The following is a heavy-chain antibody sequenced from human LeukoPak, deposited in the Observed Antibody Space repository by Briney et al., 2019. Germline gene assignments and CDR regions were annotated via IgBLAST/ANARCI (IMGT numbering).Heavy chain of an antibody. D-gene: IGHD6-13*01. J-gene: IGHJ5*02. CDR3: ARGRWKTAGFDP. CDR2: IYYSGNT. V-gene: IGHV4-59*01. CDR1: GGSICNYF. Sequence: SETLSLTCTVSGGSICNYFWSWIRQAPGKGLEYIGFIYYSGNTNYNPSFKSRVTISVDTSKKQFSLKLSSVTAADTAVYYCARGRWKTAGFDPWGQGTLVTVSS.